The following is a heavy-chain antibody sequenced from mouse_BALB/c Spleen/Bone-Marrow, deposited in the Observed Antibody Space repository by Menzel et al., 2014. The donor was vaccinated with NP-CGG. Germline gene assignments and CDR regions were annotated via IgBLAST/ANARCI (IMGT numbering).Heavy chain of an antibody. CDR2: INPGSSTI. D-gene: IGHD1-2*01. CDR3: ARLGYYGYHDN. Sequence: DVHLVESGGGLVQPGGSLNLACVGSGFDFGRYWMSWARQAPGKGLEWIGEINPGSSTINYSPSLKDKFIMSRDNAKNTLYLQMRKVRSEDTALYYCARLGYYGYHDNWGQGTTLTVSS. CDR1: GFDFGRYW. J-gene: IGHJ2*01. V-gene: IGHV4-2*02.